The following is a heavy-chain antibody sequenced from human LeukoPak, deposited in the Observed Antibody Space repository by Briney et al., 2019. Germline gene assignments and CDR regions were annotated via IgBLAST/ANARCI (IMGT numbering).Heavy chain of an antibody. Sequence: GASVKVSCKASGYTFTGYYMHWVRQAPGQGLEWMGWINPNSGGTNYAQKFQGRVTMTRDTSISTAYMELSRLRSDDTAVYYCARDYQPPWIQLWLYWFDPWGQGTLVTVSS. V-gene: IGHV1-2*02. CDR2: INPNSGGT. D-gene: IGHD5-18*01. CDR1: GYTFTGYY. J-gene: IGHJ5*02. CDR3: ARDYQPPWIQLWLYWFDP.